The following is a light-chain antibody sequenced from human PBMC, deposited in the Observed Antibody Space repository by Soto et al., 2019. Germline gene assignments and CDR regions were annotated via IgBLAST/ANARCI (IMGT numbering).Light chain of an antibody. CDR1: QSVSSSY. Sequence: EIVLAQSPGTLSLSSVGIAKLSCSASQSVSSSYLAWYQQKPGQAPRLLIYGASRRATGFPARFSGSGSGTDFTLTISSLQSEDFAVYYCQQYDNWPWTFGQGTKGDIK. J-gene: IGKJ1*01. CDR2: GAS. V-gene: IGKV3-20*01. CDR3: QQYDNWPWT.